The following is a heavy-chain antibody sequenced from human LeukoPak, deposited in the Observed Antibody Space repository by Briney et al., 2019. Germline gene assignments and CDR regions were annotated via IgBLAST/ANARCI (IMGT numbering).Heavy chain of an antibody. J-gene: IGHJ4*02. CDR1: GYSFTSYW. Sequence: GESPKISCKGSGYSFTSYWIGWVRQMPGKGLEWMGIIYPGDSDTRYSPSFQGQVTISADKSISTAYLQWCSLKASDTAMYYCARHAWDSSGYYRFYFDYWGQGTLVTVSS. CDR3: ARHAWDSSGYYRFYFDY. CDR2: IYPGDSDT. D-gene: IGHD3-22*01. V-gene: IGHV5-51*01.